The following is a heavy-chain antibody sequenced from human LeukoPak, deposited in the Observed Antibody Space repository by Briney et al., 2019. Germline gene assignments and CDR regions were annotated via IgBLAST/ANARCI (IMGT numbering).Heavy chain of an antibody. CDR2: IWYDGSNK. CDR3: AREPDSRGYYHYFDY. V-gene: IGHV3-33*01. J-gene: IGHJ4*02. Sequence: GGSLRLSCAASGFIFSSYGMHWVRQAPGKGLEWVAVIWYDGSNKYYAGSVKGRFTISRDNSKNTLYLQMNSLRAEDTAVYYCAREPDSRGYYHYFDYWGQGTLVPVSS. CDR1: GFIFSSYG. D-gene: IGHD3-22*01.